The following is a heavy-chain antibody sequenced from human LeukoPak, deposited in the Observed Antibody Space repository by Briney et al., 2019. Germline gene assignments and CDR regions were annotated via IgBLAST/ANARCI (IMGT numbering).Heavy chain of an antibody. Sequence: SQTLSLSRTVSGGSISSGVYYWSCIRQHPGKGMEWIVYIYYSGSTYYNPSRRRRVTISVNTSKNQFSLKLASVTAAASAVYACMRVRLNGITTSRCFDYWGQGTLVTVSS. CDR2: IYYSGST. CDR3: MRVRLNGITTSRCFDY. CDR1: GGSISSGVYY. D-gene: IGHD1-1*01. J-gene: IGHJ4*02. V-gene: IGHV4-31*03.